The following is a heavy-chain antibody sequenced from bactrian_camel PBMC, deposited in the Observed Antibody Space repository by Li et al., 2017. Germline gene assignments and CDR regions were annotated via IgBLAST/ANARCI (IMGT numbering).Heavy chain of an antibody. CDR1: GYRHPRNC. D-gene: IGHD7*01. CDR2: VYAGGGDP. J-gene: IGHJ4*01. Sequence: HVQLVESGGGSVQAGGSLRLTCAASGYRHPRNCMGWFRQAPGKERQGVAAVYAGGGDPYYAASVKGRFTISRDNAKNTLYLQLDSLRTEDTATYYCAKGRPRLGLVAADLDRGQGTQVTVS. CDR3: AKGRPRLGLVAADLD. V-gene: IGHV3S1*01.